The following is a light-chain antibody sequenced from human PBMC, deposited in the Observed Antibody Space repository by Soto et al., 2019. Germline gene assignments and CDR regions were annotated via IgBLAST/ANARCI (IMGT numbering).Light chain of an antibody. V-gene: IGLV7-43*01. J-gene: IGLJ3*02. CDR3: LLSFGSFWV. CDR1: TGAVTSRYY. Sequence: QTVVTQEPSLTVSPGGTVTLTCASSTGAVTSRYYPNWFQQKPGQTPRALIYSTNNKYSWTPARFSGSLLGGKAALTLSGVQPEDEAEYYCLLSFGSFWVFGGGTQLTVL. CDR2: STN.